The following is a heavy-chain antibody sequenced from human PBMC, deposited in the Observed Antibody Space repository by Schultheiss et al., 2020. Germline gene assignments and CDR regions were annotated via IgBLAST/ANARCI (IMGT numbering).Heavy chain of an antibody. J-gene: IGHJ4*02. D-gene: IGHD3-9*01. CDR1: GFTVSSNY. Sequence: WGSMRLACAASGFTVSSNYMSWVRQAPGKGLEWVSVIYSGGSTYYADSVKGRFTISRDNSKNTLYLQMNSLRAEDTAVYYCASDGNNYDILTGYYMIIDYWGKGTLVTVSS. CDR2: IYSGGST. V-gene: IGHV3-66*01. CDR3: ASDGNNYDILTGYYMIIDY.